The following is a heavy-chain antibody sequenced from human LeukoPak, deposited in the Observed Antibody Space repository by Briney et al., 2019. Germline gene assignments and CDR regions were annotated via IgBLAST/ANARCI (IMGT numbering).Heavy chain of an antibody. V-gene: IGHV1-3*04. CDR1: GYTFTSYA. Sequence: ASVKVSCKASGYTFTSYAMHWVRQAPGQRLEWMGWINTGNGDTKYSQKFQGRVTITSDISASTAYMELSSLRSEDTAVFYCARTPRIAAPGGDVFDIWGQATMVTVSS. J-gene: IGHJ3*02. CDR2: INTGNGDT. CDR3: ARTPRIAAPGGDVFDI. D-gene: IGHD6-13*01.